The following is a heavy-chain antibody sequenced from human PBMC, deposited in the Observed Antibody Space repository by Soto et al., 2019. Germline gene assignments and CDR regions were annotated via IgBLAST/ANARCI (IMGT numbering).Heavy chain of an antibody. CDR3: ASHPPAPPGGLLPTP. CDR2: ISSDGSNK. J-gene: IGHJ5*02. Sequence: QVQLVESGGGVVQPGRSLRLSCAASGFTFSTYAMHWVRQAPGKGLEWVAVISSDGSNKYYADSVKGRFTISRDNSKNPPFPQMNSLKPDHTGGYYWASHPPAPPGGLLPTPLGQGTLVTVSS. CDR1: GFTFSTYA. V-gene: IGHV3-30*14. D-gene: IGHD3-22*01.